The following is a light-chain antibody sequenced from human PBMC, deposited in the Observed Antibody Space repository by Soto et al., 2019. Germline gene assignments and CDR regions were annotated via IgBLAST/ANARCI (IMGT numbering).Light chain of an antibody. V-gene: IGLV2-18*01. CDR1: STDFVTYNR. CDR3: SLYTSSSTLVV. J-gene: IGLJ2*01. CDR2: EAS. Sequence: QSALTQPPSVSGSPGQSVTISCTGTSTDFVTYNRVSWYQQPPGTAPKLIVYEASNRPSGVPDRFSGSKSGNTASLTISGLQAADEADYYCSLYTSSSTLVVFGGGTKLTVL.